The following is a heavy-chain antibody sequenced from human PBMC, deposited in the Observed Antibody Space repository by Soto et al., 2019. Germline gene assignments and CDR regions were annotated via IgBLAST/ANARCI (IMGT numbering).Heavy chain of an antibody. Sequence: EVQLVESGGGLVQPGGSLRLSCAASGFTFSTDAMTWVRQAPGKGLEWVSAISDSGGSTYYADSVKGRFTISRDNSKNTLILQMNSLRAEDTAVYYCATRRDASYYYGMDVWGQGTTVTVSS. D-gene: IGHD2-2*01. CDR2: ISDSGGST. CDR3: ATRRDASYYYGMDV. V-gene: IGHV3-23*04. CDR1: GFTFSTDA. J-gene: IGHJ6*02.